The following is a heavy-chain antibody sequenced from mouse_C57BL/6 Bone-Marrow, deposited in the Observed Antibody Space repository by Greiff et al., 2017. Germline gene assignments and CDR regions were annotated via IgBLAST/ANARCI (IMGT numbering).Heavy chain of an antibody. CDR2: ILPGSGST. J-gene: IGHJ4*01. D-gene: IGHD1-1*01. V-gene: IGHV1-9*01. Sequence: VQLQQSGAELMKPGASVKLSCKATGYTFTGYWIEWVKQRPGHGLEWIGEILPGSGSTNYNEKFKGKATFTADTSSSTAYMQLSSLTSEDSAVYFCAREGTSTVYAMDYWGQGTSVTVSS. CDR1: GYTFTGYW. CDR3: AREGTSTVYAMDY.